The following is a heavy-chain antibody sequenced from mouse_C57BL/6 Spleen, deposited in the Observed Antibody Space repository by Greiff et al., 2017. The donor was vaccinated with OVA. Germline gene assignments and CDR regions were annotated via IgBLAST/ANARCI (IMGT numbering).Heavy chain of an antibody. Sequence: VQLQQSGPELVKPGASVKISCKASGYTFTDYYMNWVKQSHGKSLEWIGDINPNNGGTSYNQKFKGKATLTVDKSSSTAYMELRSLTSEDSAVYYCASGGGFDYWGQGTTLTVSS. CDR1: GYTFTDYY. CDR3: ASGGGFDY. V-gene: IGHV1-26*01. CDR2: INPNNGGT. J-gene: IGHJ2*01.